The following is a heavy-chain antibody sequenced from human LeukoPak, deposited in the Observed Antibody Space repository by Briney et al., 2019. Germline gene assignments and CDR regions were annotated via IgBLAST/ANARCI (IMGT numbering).Heavy chain of an antibody. J-gene: IGHJ3*02. D-gene: IGHD3-22*01. V-gene: IGHV3-23*01. CDR3: AKDRPYDYDSSGFMAFDI. CDR2: IGGSGVTT. Sequence: SGGSLRLSCAASGFTFGGYAMSWVRQAPGKGLEWVSTIGGSGVTTYYADYVKGRFTIFRDNSKNTMYQQMNSLRAEDTALYYCAKDRPYDYDSSGFMAFDIWGQGTMVTVS. CDR1: GFTFGGYA.